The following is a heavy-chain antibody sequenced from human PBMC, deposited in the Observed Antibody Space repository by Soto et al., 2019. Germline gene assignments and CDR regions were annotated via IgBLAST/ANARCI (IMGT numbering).Heavy chain of an antibody. Sequence: QVHLVQSGAEVKKPGASVKVSCKASGYTFTSYGITWVRQAPGQGLEWMGWISAHNGNRDYAQKLQGRVIVTIDTSTSAAYMELRCLISDDTAVYYCARGRYGDYWGQGALVTVSS. CDR3: ARGRYGDY. CDR2: ISAHNGNR. CDR1: GYTFTSYG. V-gene: IGHV1-18*01. D-gene: IGHD1-1*01. J-gene: IGHJ4*02.